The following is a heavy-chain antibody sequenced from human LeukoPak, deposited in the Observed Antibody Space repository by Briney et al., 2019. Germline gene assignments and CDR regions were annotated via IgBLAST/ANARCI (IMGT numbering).Heavy chain of an antibody. CDR3: ARDGDYEITFGGVIAPYYFDY. CDR1: GFTFSSYS. Sequence: PGGSLRLSCAASGFTFSSYSMNWARQAPGKGLEWVSSISSSSYIYYADSVKGRFTISRDNAKNSLYLQMNSLRAEDTAVYYCARDGDYEITFGGVIAPYYFDYWGQGTLVTVSS. V-gene: IGHV3-21*01. J-gene: IGHJ4*02. CDR2: ISSSSYI. D-gene: IGHD3-16*02.